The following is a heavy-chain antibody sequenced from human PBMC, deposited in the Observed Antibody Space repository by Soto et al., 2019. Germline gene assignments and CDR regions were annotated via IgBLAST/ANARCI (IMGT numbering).Heavy chain of an antibody. D-gene: IGHD2-15*01. J-gene: IGHJ4*02. CDR2: ISGSGDST. CDR1: GFTFSNYA. CDR3: AKSGYCTGGSCRNLDY. V-gene: IGHV3-23*01. Sequence: GGSLRLSCAASGFTFSNYAMSWVRQAPGKGLEWVSVISGSGDSTYYADSVKGRFTISRDNSRNTLYLQMNSLRAEDTAVYYCAKSGYCTGGSCRNLDYWGQGTQVTVSS.